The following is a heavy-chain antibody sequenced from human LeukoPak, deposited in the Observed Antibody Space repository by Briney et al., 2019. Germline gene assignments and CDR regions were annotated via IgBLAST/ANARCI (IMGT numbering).Heavy chain of an antibody. CDR2: IYSGDSI. D-gene: IGHD6-13*01. V-gene: IGHV3-53*01. CDR3: ASGYTSSWYRGFDY. Sequence: GGSLRLSCAASGFTVSSNYMSWVRQAPGKGLEWVSVIYSGDSIYYADSVKGRFTISRDNSKNTLYLQMNSLRAEDTAVYYCASGYTSSWYRGFDYWGQGTLVTVSS. CDR1: GFTVSSNY. J-gene: IGHJ4*02.